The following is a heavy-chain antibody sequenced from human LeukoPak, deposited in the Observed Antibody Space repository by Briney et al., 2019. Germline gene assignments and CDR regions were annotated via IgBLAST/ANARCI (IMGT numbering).Heavy chain of an antibody. D-gene: IGHD3-3*01. CDR2: ICHSGST. Sequence: SETLSLTCAVSGGSISSGGYSWSWLRQPPGKGLEWIGYICHSGSTYYNPSLKSRVTISVDRSKNQFSLKLSSVIAADTAVYYCASGGYDFSSDLYYFDYWGQGTLVTVSS. CDR3: ASGGYDFSSDLYYFDY. J-gene: IGHJ4*02. CDR1: GGSISSGGYS. V-gene: IGHV4-30-2*01.